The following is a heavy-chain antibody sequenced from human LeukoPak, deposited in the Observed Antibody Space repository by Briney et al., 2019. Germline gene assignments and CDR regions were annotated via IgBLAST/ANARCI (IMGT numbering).Heavy chain of an antibody. CDR1: GRSFSGYY. J-gene: IGHJ6*03. Sequence: PSETLSLTCAVYGRSFSGYYWSWIRQPPGKGLEWIGEINHSGSTNYNPSLKSRVTISVDTSKNQFSLKLSSVTAADTAVYYCARAATSLTIFGVVIGRHYYYMDVWGKGTTVTVSS. D-gene: IGHD3-3*01. V-gene: IGHV4-34*01. CDR3: ARAATSLTIFGVVIGRHYYYMDV. CDR2: INHSGST.